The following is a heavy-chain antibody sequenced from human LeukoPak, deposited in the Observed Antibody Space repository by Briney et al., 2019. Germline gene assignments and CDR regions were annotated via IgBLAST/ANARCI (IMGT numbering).Heavy chain of an antibody. Sequence: ASVKVSCKASGFTFTSYDINWVRQATGQGLEWMGWMNPINGNTGYAQKFQGRVTMTKDTSISTAYMELRSLRSDDTAVYYCVRDGEGVAISVNYWFDPWGQGTLVTVSS. D-gene: IGHD3-10*01. CDR1: GFTFTSYD. CDR2: MNPINGNT. J-gene: IGHJ5*02. CDR3: VRDGEGVAISVNYWFDP. V-gene: IGHV1-8*01.